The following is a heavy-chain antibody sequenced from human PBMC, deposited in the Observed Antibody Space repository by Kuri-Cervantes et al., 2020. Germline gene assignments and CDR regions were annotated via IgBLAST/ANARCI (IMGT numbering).Heavy chain of an antibody. CDR3: ARGYYYDSSSFDY. V-gene: IGHV3-7*01. J-gene: IGHJ4*02. D-gene: IGHD3-22*01. Sequence: GGSLRLPCAASGFTFGNYWMSWVRQAPGKGLEWVASIKHDGSEQYYLDSVKGRFTISRDFAQNSLFLQMNSLRAEDTAIYYCARGYYYDSSSFDYWGQGTLVTVSS. CDR1: GFTFGNYW. CDR2: IKHDGSEQ.